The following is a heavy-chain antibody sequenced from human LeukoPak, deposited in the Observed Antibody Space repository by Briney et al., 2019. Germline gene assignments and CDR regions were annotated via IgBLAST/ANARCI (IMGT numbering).Heavy chain of an antibody. CDR2: ISYDGSNK. Sequence: GGSLRLSCAASRFSFSNYGMPWVRQAPGKGLEWVAVISYDGSNKYYADSVKGRFTISRDNSKNTLYLQMNSLRAEDTAVYYCARDMRDGMDYDFWSGYYRGHYFDYWGQGTLVTVSS. CDR3: ARDMRDGMDYDFWSGYYRGHYFDY. CDR1: RFSFSNYG. J-gene: IGHJ4*02. D-gene: IGHD3-3*01. V-gene: IGHV3-30*19.